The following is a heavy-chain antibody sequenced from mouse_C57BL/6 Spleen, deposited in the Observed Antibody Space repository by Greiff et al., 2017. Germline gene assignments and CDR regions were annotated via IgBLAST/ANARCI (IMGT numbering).Heavy chain of an antibody. D-gene: IGHD1-1*01. Sequence: VQLQQSGPELVKPGASVQMSCKASGYTFTDYNMHWVKQSHGKSLEWIGYINPNNGGTSYNQKFKGKATLTVNKSSSTAYMELRSLTSEDSAVYYCARGYYGSGGYFDVWGTGTTVTVSS. CDR1: GYTFTDYN. V-gene: IGHV1-22*01. J-gene: IGHJ1*03. CDR3: ARGYYGSGGYFDV. CDR2: INPNNGGT.